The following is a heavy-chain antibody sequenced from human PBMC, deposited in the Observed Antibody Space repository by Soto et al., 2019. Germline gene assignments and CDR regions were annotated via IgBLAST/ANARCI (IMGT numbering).Heavy chain of an antibody. Sequence: GGSLRLSCEASGFSLSSNWMHWVRQGPEKGLMWVSGINGDGRTTGYAGPVKGRFTISRDNAKNTLYLQMNSLRAEDTAVYYCGRGVAYGMDVWGQGTTVTVSS. CDR2: INGDGRTT. CDR3: GRGVAYGMDV. D-gene: IGHD2-21*01. CDR1: GFSLSSNW. J-gene: IGHJ6*02. V-gene: IGHV3-74*01.